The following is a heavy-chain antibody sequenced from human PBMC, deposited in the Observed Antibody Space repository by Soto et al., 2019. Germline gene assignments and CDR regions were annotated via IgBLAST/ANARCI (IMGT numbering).Heavy chain of an antibody. J-gene: IGHJ5*02. D-gene: IGHD6-19*01. CDR1: GYAFTIYD. V-gene: IGHV1-8*01. CDR2: MNPNSGNT. Sequence: ASVNVYCKAAGYAFTIYDINWVRQATGQGLEWMGWMNPNSGNTGYAQKFQGRVTMTRNTSISTAYMELSSLRSEDTAVYYCARVGAVAGTGDWFDPWGQGTLVTVSS. CDR3: ARVGAVAGTGDWFDP.